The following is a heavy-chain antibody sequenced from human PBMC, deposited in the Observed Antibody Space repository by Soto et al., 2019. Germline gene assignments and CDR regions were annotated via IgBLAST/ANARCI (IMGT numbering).Heavy chain of an antibody. V-gene: IGHV3-7*05. D-gene: IGHD6-13*01. CDR1: GFTLSAYW. J-gene: IGHJ3*02. CDR3: ARYVSAGSSSLYRDAFDI. CDR2: INRDGSKK. Sequence: EVQLEESGGDLVQPGGSLRLSCAASGFTLSAYWMTWVRQAPGKGLEWVANINRDGSKKSYLDSVRGRFTISRDNVGNSLFLQMDSLRADDAALYYCARYVSAGSSSLYRDAFDIWGQGTMVTVSS.